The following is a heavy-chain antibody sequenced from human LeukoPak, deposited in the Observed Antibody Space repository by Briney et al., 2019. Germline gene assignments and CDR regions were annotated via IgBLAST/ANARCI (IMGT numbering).Heavy chain of an antibody. CDR3: ARVSVDTMATIPPHFDY. V-gene: IGHV4-38-2*02. CDR1: GYSISSGYY. D-gene: IGHD5-24*01. CDR2: IYHSGST. J-gene: IGHJ4*02. Sequence: SETLSLTCTVSGYSISSGYYWGWIRQPPGKGLEWIGSIYHSGSTYYNPSLKSRVTISVDTSKNQFSLKLSSVTAADTAVYYCARVSVDTMATIPPHFDYWGQGTLVTVSS.